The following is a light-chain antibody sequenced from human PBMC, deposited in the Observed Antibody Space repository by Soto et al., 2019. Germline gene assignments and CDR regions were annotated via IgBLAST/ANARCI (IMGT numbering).Light chain of an antibody. Sequence: QSVLTQSASVSGSPGQSITISCTETSSDVGNYNYVSWYQQHPGEVPKLIIFNVNNRPSGVSNRFSGSKSGNTASLTISGLQAEDEADYYCSSFTSSTTYAFGTGTKVTVL. V-gene: IGLV2-14*01. CDR3: SSFTSSTTYA. CDR1: SSDVGNYNY. CDR2: NVN. J-gene: IGLJ1*01.